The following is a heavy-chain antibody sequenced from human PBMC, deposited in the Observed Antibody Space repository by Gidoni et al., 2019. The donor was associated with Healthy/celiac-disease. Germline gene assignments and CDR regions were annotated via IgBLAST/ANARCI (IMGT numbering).Heavy chain of an antibody. J-gene: IGHJ4*02. CDR1: GGSFSGYY. V-gene: IGHV4-34*01. D-gene: IGHD5-18*01. CDR3: ARVSDSYALPFDY. CDR2: INHSGST. Sequence: QVQLQQWGAGLLKPSETLSLTCAVYGGSFSGYYWSWIRQPPGKGLEWIGEINHSGSTNYNPSLKSRVTISVDTSKNQFSLKLSSVTAADTAVYYCARVSDSYALPFDYWGQGTLVTVSS.